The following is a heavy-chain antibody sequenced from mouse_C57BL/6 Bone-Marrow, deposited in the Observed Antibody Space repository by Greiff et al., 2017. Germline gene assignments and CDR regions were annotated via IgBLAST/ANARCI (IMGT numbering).Heavy chain of an antibody. J-gene: IGHJ2*01. CDR1: GYTFTSYW. CDR2: IDPSDSYT. V-gene: IGHV1-59*01. CDR3: AREGVVARDY. D-gene: IGHD1-1*01. Sequence: QVQLQQPGAELVRPGTSVKLSCKASGYTFTSYWMHWVKQRPGQGLAWIGVIDPSDSYTNSNQKFKGKATLTVDTSSSTAYMQLSSLTSEDSAVYYCAREGVVARDYWGQGTTLTVSS.